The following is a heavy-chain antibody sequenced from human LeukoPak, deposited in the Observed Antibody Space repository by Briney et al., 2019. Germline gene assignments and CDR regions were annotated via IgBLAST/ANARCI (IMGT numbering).Heavy chain of an antibody. CDR2: MNHSGST. CDR3: TRGAGSTTSNDAFDI. V-gene: IGHV4-34*01. D-gene: IGHD1-1*01. J-gene: IGHJ3*02. Sequence: PSETLSLTCAVYGGSFSGYYWSWIRQPPGKGLEWIGEMNHSGSTNYNPSLKSRVTISVDTSKNQFSLKVSSVTAADTAVYYCTRGAGSTTSNDAFDIWGQGTMVTVSS. CDR1: GGSFSGYY.